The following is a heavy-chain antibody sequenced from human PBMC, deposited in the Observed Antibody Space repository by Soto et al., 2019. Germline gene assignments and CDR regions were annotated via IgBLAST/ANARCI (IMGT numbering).Heavy chain of an antibody. CDR1: GYTFTSYG. CDR3: ARGGEATELAFNI. CDR2: ISAYNGNT. D-gene: IGHD1-26*01. J-gene: IGHJ3*02. V-gene: IGHV1-18*01. Sequence: ASVKVSCKASGYTFTSYGISWVRQATGQGLEWIGWISAYNGNTYYAQKLQGRVTMTTDGSTSIASVGLRSLSSDVTSVDYCARGGEATELAFNIWGRGTMVAVSS.